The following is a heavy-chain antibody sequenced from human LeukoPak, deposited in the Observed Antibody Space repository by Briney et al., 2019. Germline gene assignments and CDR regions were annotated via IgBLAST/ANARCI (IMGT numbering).Heavy chain of an antibody. V-gene: IGHV3-23*01. CDR1: GFTFSSYA. CDR2: ISGSGGST. Sequence: PGGSLRLSCAASGFTFSSYAMSWVRQAPGKGLEWVSAISGSGGSTYYADSVKGRFTISRDNSKNTLYLQMNSLRAEDTAVYYCAKDGTPTYYYDSSGYAWYYWGQGTLVTVSS. D-gene: IGHD3-22*01. J-gene: IGHJ4*02. CDR3: AKDGTPTYYYDSSGYAWYY.